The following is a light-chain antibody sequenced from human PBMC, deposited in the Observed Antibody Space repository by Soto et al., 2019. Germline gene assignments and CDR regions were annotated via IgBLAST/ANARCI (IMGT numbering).Light chain of an antibody. CDR1: SSSIGSNY. CDR2: RDD. V-gene: IGLV1-47*01. CDR3: SAWDDSLSGQV. Sequence: QSVLTQPPSASGAPGQRVSISCSGSSSSIGSNYVYWYQQLPGTAPKLLIYRDDQRPSGVPDRFSGSKSGTSASLAISGLRPEDESDYYCSAWDDSLSGQVFGGGTEVTVL. J-gene: IGLJ3*02.